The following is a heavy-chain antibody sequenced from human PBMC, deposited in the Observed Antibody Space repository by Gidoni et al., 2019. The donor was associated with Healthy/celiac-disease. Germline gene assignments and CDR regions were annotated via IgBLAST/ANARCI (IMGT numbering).Heavy chain of an antibody. J-gene: IGHJ6*02. Sequence: QVQLVQTGAEVKKPGSSVTVSCKASGGTFSSYTISWVRQAPGQGREWMGRTIPILGIANYAQKFQGRVTITADKSPSTAYMELSSLRSEDTAVYYCEGRGDVWGQGTTVTVSS. CDR3: EGRGDV. CDR2: TIPILGIA. CDR1: GGTFSSYT. V-gene: IGHV1-69*02. D-gene: IGHD2-15*01.